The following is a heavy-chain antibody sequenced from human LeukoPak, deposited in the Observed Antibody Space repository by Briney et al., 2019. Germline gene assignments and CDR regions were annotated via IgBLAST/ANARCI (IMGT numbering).Heavy chain of an antibody. CDR1: GSTFTAYY. CDR2: INPNSGDT. D-gene: IGHD3-10*01. V-gene: IGHV1-2*02. CDR3: ARDGTMVRGAARYNWFDP. J-gene: IGHJ5*02. Sequence: ASVKVSCKASGSTFTAYYMHWVRQAPGQGLEWMGWINPNSGDTSYAQKFQGRVTMTGDASISTAYMELSRLRSDDTAVYYCARDGTMVRGAARYNWFDPWGQGTLVTVSS.